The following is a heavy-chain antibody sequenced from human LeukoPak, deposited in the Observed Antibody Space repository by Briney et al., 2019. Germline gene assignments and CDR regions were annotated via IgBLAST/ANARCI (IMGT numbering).Heavy chain of an antibody. D-gene: IGHD6-19*01. V-gene: IGHV3-7*01. J-gene: IGHJ5*02. CDR3: ARDGGVDRLGVAVTDGFDP. CDR1: GFTFNTYW. CDR2: IKQDTSNK. Sequence: PGGSLRLSCAASGFTFNTYWMSWVRQAPGKGLEWVANIKQDTSNKYYVDSVKGRFTISRDNAKNSLYLQMNSLRAEDTAVYYCARDGGVDRLGVAVTDGFDPWGQGTLVTVSS.